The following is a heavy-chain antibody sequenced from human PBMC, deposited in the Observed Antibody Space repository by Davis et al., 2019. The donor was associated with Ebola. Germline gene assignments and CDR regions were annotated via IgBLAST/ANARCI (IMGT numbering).Heavy chain of an antibody. D-gene: IGHD2-2*01. CDR1: GGTFSSYA. CDR2: IIPIFGTA. V-gene: IGHV1-69*13. Sequence: AASVKVSCKASGGTFSSYAISWVRQAPGQGLEWMGGIIPIFGTANYAQKFQGRVTITADESTSTAYMELSSLRSEDTAVYYCAKAWGIVVVPAARPLYYWGQGTLVTVSS. CDR3: AKAWGIVVVPAARPLYY. J-gene: IGHJ4*02.